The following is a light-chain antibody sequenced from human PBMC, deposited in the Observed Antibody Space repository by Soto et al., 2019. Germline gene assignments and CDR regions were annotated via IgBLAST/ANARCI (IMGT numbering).Light chain of an antibody. CDR1: SSNIGAGYD. Sequence: QSVLTQPPSVSGAPGQRVTISCTGSSSNIGAGYDVHWYQQLPGTAPKLLIYGNSNRPSGVPDRFSGSKSGTSASLAITGLQAEDEDDYYCQSCDSSLSGSGVFLTGTKVTVL. J-gene: IGLJ1*01. CDR2: GNS. V-gene: IGLV1-40*01. CDR3: QSCDSSLSGSGV.